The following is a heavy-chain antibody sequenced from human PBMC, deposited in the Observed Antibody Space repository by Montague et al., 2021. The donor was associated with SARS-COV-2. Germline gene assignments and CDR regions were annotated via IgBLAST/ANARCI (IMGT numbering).Heavy chain of an antibody. V-gene: IGHV6-1*01. Sequence: CAISGDSVVRLRPGSGENTHALQSGPEWLASMYFRTNRNYDYAASVAGRVTVNPDTSKNQVSLELRSVPPEDTAVYYCSRIAFAVIPHWGQGTLVTVSS. CDR1: GDSVVRLRPG. CDR2: MYFRTNRNY. CDR3: SRIAFAVIPH. J-gene: IGHJ4*02. D-gene: IGHD3-16*01.